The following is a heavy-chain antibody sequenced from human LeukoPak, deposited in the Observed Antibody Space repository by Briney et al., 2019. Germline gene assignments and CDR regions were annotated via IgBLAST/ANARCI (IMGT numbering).Heavy chain of an antibody. CDR1: GGTFSSYA. CDR3: ARGRIKDIVVVPAAPFDP. V-gene: IGHV1-69*04. CDR2: IIPILGIA. D-gene: IGHD2-2*01. J-gene: IGHJ5*02. Sequence: SVKVSCKASGGTFSSYAISWVRQAPGQGLEWMGRIIPILGIANYAQKFQGRVTITADKSTSTAYMELSSLRSEDTAVYYCARGRIKDIVVVPAAPFDPWGQGTLVTVSS.